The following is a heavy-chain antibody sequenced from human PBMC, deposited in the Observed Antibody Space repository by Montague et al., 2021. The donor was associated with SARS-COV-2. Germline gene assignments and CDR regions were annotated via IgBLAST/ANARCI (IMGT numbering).Heavy chain of an antibody. CDR3: ARDGDGWEVPFDF. CDR2: TYYTSRWHN. D-gene: IGHD1-26*01. J-gene: IGHJ4*01. V-gene: IGHV6-1*01. CDR1: GDSVSRNSVA. Sequence: CAISGDSVSRNSVAWTWIRQSPSRGLEYLGRTYYTSRWHNDQAPSVKGRLTVNPDTSKNQFSLHLNSVTPEDTAVYYCARDGDGWEVPFDFWSQGTLATVSS.